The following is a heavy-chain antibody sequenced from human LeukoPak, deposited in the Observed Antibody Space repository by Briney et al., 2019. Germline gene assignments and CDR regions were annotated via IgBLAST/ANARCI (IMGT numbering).Heavy chain of an antibody. CDR3: ARGVVRGKVPAALGY. D-gene: IGHD2-2*01. CDR2: INPNSGGT. J-gene: IGHJ4*02. V-gene: IGHV1-2*02. Sequence: GASVKVSCKASGYTFTSYGISWVRQAPGQGLEWMGWINPNSGGTNYAQKFQGRVTMTRDTSISTAYMELSRLRSDDTAVYYCARGVVRGKVPAALGYWGQGTLVTVSS. CDR1: GYTFTSYG.